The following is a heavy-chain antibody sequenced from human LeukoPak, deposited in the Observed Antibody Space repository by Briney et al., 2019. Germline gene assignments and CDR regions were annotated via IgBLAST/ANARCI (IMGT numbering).Heavy chain of an antibody. CDR1: GGYISSYY. Sequence: PSETLSLTCTVSGGYISSYYWSWIRQPAGKGLEWIGRFYTSGSTNYNPSLKSRVPLSVDTSKNQVSLKLSSVTAADTAVYYCARDASYSSGWYDYWGQGTLVTVSS. V-gene: IGHV4-4*07. CDR3: ARDASYSSGWYDY. J-gene: IGHJ4*02. D-gene: IGHD6-19*01. CDR2: FYTSGST.